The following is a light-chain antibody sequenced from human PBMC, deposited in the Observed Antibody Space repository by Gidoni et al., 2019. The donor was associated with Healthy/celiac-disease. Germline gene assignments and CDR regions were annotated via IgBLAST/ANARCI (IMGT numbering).Light chain of an antibody. CDR2: DAS. CDR3: QQCSDYSPT. CDR1: QDINNA. Sequence: AIQLTQSPSSLSASVGDRVTITCRASQDINNALAWYQQKPGKAPDLLIYDASSLQSGVPSRFSGSASGTYFTLTLDSLQPEDFATYFCQQCSDYSPTFGGGTKVEIK. J-gene: IGKJ4*01. V-gene: IGKV1D-13*01.